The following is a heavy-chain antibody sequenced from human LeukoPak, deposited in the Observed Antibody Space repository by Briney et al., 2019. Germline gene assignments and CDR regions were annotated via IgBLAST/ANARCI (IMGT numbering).Heavy chain of an antibody. J-gene: IGHJ4*02. CDR3: VKVAKYYYGSETYYFFEH. V-gene: IGHV3-30*02. CDR2: IRYDGSNK. D-gene: IGHD3-10*01. Sequence: PGGSLRLSCAASGFTFSSCGMHWVRQAPGKGLEWVAFIRYDGSNKYYADSVKGRFTISRDNAKNSLDLQMNSLRVEDTGIYYCVKVAKYYYGSETYYFFEHWGQGTPVTASS. CDR1: GFTFSSCG.